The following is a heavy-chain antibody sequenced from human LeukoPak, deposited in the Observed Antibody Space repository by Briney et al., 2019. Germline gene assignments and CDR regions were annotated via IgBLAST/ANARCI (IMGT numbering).Heavy chain of an antibody. V-gene: IGHV1-8*01. CDR2: MNPNSGNT. Sequence: ASVKVSCKASGYTFTSYDINWVRQATGQGLEWRGWMNPNSGNTGYAQKFQGRVTITRNTSISTAYMELSSLRSEDTTVYYCARWWLSYYYYGMDVWGQGTTVTVSS. CDR1: GYTFTSYD. J-gene: IGHJ6*01. D-gene: IGHD3-22*01. CDR3: ARWWLSYYYYGMDV.